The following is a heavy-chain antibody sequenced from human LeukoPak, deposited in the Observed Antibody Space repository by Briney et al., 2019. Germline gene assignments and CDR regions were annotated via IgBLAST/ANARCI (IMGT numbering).Heavy chain of an antibody. CDR2: MNPNSGNT. Sequence: ASVTVSCKASGYTFTSYDINWVRQATGQGLEWMGWMNPNSGNTGYAQKFQDRVTMTRNTSISTAYMELSSLRSEDTAVHYCARDFFNYYDKGTWGQGTLVTVSS. J-gene: IGHJ5*02. CDR1: GYTFTSYD. V-gene: IGHV1-8*01. CDR3: ARDFFNYYDKGT. D-gene: IGHD3-22*01.